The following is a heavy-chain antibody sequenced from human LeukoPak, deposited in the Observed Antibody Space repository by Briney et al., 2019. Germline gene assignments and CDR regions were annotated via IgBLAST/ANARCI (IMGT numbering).Heavy chain of an antibody. CDR2: IIPIFGTA. CDR3: ARELREHTSLGFDL. D-gene: IGHD1/OR15-1a*01. V-gene: IGHV1-69*13. Sequence: SVKVSCKASGGTFSSYAITWVRQAPGQGLEWMGGIIPIFGTANYAQKFQGRVTITADESTSTAYMELSSLRSEDTAVYYCARELREHTSLGFDLWGRGTLVTVSS. J-gene: IGHJ2*01. CDR1: GGTFSSYA.